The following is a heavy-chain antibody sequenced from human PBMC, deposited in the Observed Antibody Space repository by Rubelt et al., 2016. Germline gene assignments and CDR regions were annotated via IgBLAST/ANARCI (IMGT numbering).Heavy chain of an antibody. Sequence: SCNGSGYSFTTYWLGWVRQMPGKGLEWMGIIYPGDSDTRYIPSFQGQVTISADKSINSAYLQWSSLKASDTAVYYCARPRYCSGGSCYPDYWGQGTLVTVSS. D-gene: IGHD2-15*01. CDR1: GYSFTTYW. J-gene: IGHJ4*02. V-gene: IGHV5-51*01. CDR3: ARPRYCSGGSCYPDY. CDR2: IYPGDSDT.